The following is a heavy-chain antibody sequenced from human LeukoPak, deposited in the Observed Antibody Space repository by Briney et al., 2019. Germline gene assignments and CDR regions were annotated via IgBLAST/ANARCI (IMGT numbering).Heavy chain of an antibody. CDR2: MNPNSGNT. V-gene: IGHV1-8*03. J-gene: IGHJ6*03. Sequence: ASVKVSCKASGYTSTSYDINWVRQATGQGLEWMGWMNPNSGNTGYAQKFQGRVTITRNTSISTAYMELSSLRSEDTAVYYCARVYSSSWYFFSNYYYYMDVWGKGTTVTVSS. D-gene: IGHD6-13*01. CDR3: ARVYSSSWYFFSNYYYYMDV. CDR1: GYTSTSYD.